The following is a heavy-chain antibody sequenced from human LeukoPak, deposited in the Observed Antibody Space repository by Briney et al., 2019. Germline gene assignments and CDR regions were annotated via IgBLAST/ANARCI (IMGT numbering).Heavy chain of an antibody. J-gene: IGHJ4*02. D-gene: IGHD3-10*01. CDR1: GFTFGSYG. Sequence: GGSLRLSCAASGFTFGSYGMSGVRQAPGRGLEGVSAISTSAARTYYAASVKGRFTISRDNSRNTLYLQMNSLRAEDTAVYYCARGLEVRGVLFDYWGQETLVTVSS. V-gene: IGHV3-23*01. CDR2: ISTSAART. CDR3: ARGLEVRGVLFDY.